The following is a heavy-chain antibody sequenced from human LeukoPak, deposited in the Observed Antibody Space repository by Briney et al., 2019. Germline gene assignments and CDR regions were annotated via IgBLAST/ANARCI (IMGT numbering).Heavy chain of an antibody. Sequence: PGGSLRLSCAASGFTFSSYWMSWVRQAPGKGLEWVSSISSSSSYIYYADSMKGRFTISRDNAKNSLYLQMNSLRAEDTAVYYCASGPYCSGGSCYIAEYFQHWGQGTLVTVSS. D-gene: IGHD2-15*01. CDR1: GFTFSSYW. V-gene: IGHV3-21*01. CDR2: ISSSSSYI. CDR3: ASGPYCSGGSCYIAEYFQH. J-gene: IGHJ1*01.